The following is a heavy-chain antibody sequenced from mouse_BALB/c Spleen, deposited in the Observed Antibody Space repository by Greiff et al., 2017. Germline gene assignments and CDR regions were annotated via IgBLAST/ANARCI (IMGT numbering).Heavy chain of an antibody. V-gene: IGHV1-55*01. J-gene: IGHJ4*01. Sequence: QVQLQQPGAELVKPGTSVKLSCKASGYNFTSYWINWVKLRPGQGLEWIGDIYPGSGSTNYNEKFKSKATLTVDKSSSTAYMQLSSLASEDSALYYCARSPYYAMDYWGQGTSVTVSS. CDR1: GYNFTSYW. CDR2: IYPGSGST. CDR3: ARSPYYAMDY.